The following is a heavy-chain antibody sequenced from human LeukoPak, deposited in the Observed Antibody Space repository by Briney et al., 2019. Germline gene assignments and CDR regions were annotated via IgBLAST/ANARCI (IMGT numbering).Heavy chain of an antibody. CDR3: AKDIYYYDSSGPTDY. CDR1: GFTFSSYE. Sequence: GGSLRLSCAASGFTFSSYEMNWVRQAPGKGLEWVSYISSSGSTIYYADSVKGRFTISRDNAKNSLYLQMNSLRAEDTAVYYCAKDIYYYDSSGPTDYWGQGTLVTVSS. CDR2: ISSSGSTI. D-gene: IGHD3-22*01. J-gene: IGHJ4*02. V-gene: IGHV3-48*03.